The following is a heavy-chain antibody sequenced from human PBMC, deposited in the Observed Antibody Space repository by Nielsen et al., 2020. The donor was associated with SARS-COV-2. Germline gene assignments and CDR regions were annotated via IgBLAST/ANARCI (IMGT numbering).Heavy chain of an antibody. CDR1: GYTFTSYA. CDR2: INTNTGNP. J-gene: IGHJ6*02. CDR3: ARPLGDVRCYYYGMDV. V-gene: IGHV7-4-1*02. D-gene: IGHD6-6*01. Sequence: ASVKVSCKASGYTFTSYATNWVRQAPGQGLEWMGWINTNTGNPTYAQGFTGRFVFSLDTSVSTAYLQISSLKAEDTAVYYCARPLGDVRCYYYGMDVWGQGTTVTVSS.